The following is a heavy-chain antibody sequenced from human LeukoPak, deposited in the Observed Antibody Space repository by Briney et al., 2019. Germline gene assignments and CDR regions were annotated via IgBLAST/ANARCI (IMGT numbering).Heavy chain of an antibody. J-gene: IGHJ4*02. CDR2: INHSGST. V-gene: IGHV4-34*01. CDR1: GGSFSGYY. CDR3: ARRRVGYYGSGSYSRFDY. Sequence: SETLSLTCAVYGGSFSGYYWSWIRQPPGKGLEWIGEINHSGSTNYNPSLKSRVTISVDTSKNQFSLKLSSVTAADTAVYYCARRRVGYYGSGSYSRFDYWGQGTLVTVSS. D-gene: IGHD3-10*01.